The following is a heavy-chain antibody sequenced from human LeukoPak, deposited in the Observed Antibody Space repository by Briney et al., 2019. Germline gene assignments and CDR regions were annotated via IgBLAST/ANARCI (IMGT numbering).Heavy chain of an antibody. CDR3: ARFETVAAKPIEH. J-gene: IGHJ1*01. CDR1: GFTSSSYG. Sequence: PGGSLRLSCAASGFTSSSYGMHWVRRAPGKGRDWVSSISSTSTYILYADSVKDRFTISRDNARNSLYLQMNSLRAEDTAVYYCARFETVAAKPIEHWGPGTLVTVSS. CDR2: ISSTSTYI. D-gene: IGHD6-19*01. V-gene: IGHV3-21*01.